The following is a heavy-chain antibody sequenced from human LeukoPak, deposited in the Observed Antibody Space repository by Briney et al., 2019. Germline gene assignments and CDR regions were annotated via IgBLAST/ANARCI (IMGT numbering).Heavy chain of an antibody. Sequence: GESLKISCKGSGYSFTSYWIGWVRQMPGKGLEWMGIIHPSDSDTRYSPSFQGQVTISADKSINTASLQWSSLKASDTAMYYCARHPDYGDSYGFDIWGQGTMVTXSS. V-gene: IGHV5-51*01. J-gene: IGHJ3*02. CDR3: ARHPDYGDSYGFDI. CDR1: GYSFTSYW. D-gene: IGHD4-17*01. CDR2: IHPSDSDT.